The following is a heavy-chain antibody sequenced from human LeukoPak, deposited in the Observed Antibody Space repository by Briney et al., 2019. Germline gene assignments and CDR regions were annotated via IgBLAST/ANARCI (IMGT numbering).Heavy chain of an antibody. CDR1: GYSFTSYC. V-gene: IGHV5-51*01. CDR3: ARNKGVADWFDP. CDR2: IYPGDSDT. D-gene: IGHD2-21*01. Sequence: GESLKSSCKGSGYSFTSYCIAWVRQMPGKGLEWMGRIYPGDSDTTNSPSLQGQVTMSADKSISTAYLQWSSLRASDTAIYYCARNKGVADWFDPWGQGTLVIVSS. J-gene: IGHJ5*02.